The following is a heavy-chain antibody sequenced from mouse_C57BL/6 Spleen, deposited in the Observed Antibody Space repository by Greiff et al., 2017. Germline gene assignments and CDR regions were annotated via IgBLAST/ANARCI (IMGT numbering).Heavy chain of an antibody. Sequence: QVQLQQSGPELVKPGASVKISCKASGYAFSSSWMNWVKQRPGKGLEWIGRIYPGDGDTNYNGKFKGKATLTADKSSSTAYMQLSSLTAEDSAVYFWARSNWDGYFDVWGTGTTVTVSS. D-gene: IGHD4-1*01. J-gene: IGHJ1*03. CDR2: IYPGDGDT. V-gene: IGHV1-82*01. CDR1: GYAFSSSW. CDR3: ARSNWDGYFDV.